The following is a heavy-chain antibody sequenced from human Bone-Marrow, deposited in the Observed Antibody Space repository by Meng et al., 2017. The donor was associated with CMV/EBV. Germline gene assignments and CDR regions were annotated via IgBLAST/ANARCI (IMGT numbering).Heavy chain of an antibody. CDR1: GYTFTSYG. D-gene: IGHD4-11*01. Sequence: ASVKVSCKASGYTFTSYGISWVRQAPGQGLEWMGWISAYNGNTNYAQKLQGRVTMTTDTSTSTAYMELSRLRSDDTAVYYCARGGAFTVTRHPNNWFDPWGQGTLVTVSS. J-gene: IGHJ5*02. CDR3: ARGGAFTVTRHPNNWFDP. V-gene: IGHV1-18*01. CDR2: ISAYNGNT.